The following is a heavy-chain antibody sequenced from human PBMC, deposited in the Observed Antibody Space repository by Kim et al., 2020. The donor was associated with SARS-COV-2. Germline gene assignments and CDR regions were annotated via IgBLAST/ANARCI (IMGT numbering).Heavy chain of an antibody. Sequence: CADSVKGRFTISRDNAKNSLYLQMNSLRAEDTALYYYAAHTVAAAGYFDYWGQGTLVTVSS. D-gene: IGHD6-13*01. V-gene: IGHV3-9*01. J-gene: IGHJ4*02. CDR3: AAHTVAAAGYFDY.